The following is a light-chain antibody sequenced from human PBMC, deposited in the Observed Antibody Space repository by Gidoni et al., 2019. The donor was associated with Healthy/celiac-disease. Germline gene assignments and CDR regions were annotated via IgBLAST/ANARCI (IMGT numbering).Light chain of an antibody. V-gene: IGKV1-5*01. J-gene: IGKJ1*01. CDR2: DAS. CDR1: QSISSC. CDR3: QQYNSPWT. Sequence: IQMTQSPSTLSASVGDRVTITGRASQSISSCLAWYQQKPGKAPKLLIYDASSLESGVPSRFSGSGSGTEFTLTISSLQPDDFATYYCQQYNSPWTFGQGTKVEIK.